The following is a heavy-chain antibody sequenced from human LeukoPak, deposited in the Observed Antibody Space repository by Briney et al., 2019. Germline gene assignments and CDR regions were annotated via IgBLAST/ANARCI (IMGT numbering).Heavy chain of an antibody. CDR2: ISSSSSTI. V-gene: IGHV3-48*04. D-gene: IGHD6-19*01. J-gene: IGHJ6*03. Sequence: GGSLRLSCAASGFTFSSYSMNWVRQAPGKGLEWVSYISSSSSTIYYADSVKGRFTISRDNAKNSLYLQMNSLRAEDTAVYYCARVSGSSGWYYYYYYYYMDVWGKGTTVTVSS. CDR1: GFTFSSYS. CDR3: ARVSGSSGWYYYYYYYYMDV.